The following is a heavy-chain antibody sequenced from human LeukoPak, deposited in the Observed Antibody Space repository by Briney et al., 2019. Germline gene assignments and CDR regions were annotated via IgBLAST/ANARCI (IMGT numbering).Heavy chain of an antibody. CDR3: ARPIRYCSSTSCYNYFDY. V-gene: IGHV5-51*01. J-gene: IGHJ4*02. CDR2: IYPGDSDT. D-gene: IGHD2-2*02. CDR1: GYSFTSYW. Sequence: KGGEYLKISCKGSGYSFTSYWIGWVRQMPGKGLEWMGIIYPGDSDTRYSPSFQGQVTISADKSISTAYLQWSSLKASDTAMYYCARPIRYCSSTSCYNYFDYWGQGTLVTVSS.